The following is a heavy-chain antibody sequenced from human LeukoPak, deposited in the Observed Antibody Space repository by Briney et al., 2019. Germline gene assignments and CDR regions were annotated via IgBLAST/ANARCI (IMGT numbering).Heavy chain of an antibody. CDR3: AKHVDTAMVSHFDY. CDR2: ISGSGGST. Sequence: GGSLRLSCAASGFTVSSNYMSWVRQAPGKGLVWVSAISGSGGSTYYADSVKGRFTISRDNSKNTLYLQMNSLRAEDTAVYYCAKHVDTAMVSHFDYWGQGTLVTVSS. J-gene: IGHJ4*02. V-gene: IGHV3-23*01. D-gene: IGHD5-18*01. CDR1: GFTVSSNY.